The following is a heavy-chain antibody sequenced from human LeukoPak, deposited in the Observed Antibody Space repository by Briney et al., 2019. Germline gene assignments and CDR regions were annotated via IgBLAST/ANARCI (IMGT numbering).Heavy chain of an antibody. CDR1: GYTFTSYY. D-gene: IGHD4-23*01. V-gene: IGHV1-46*01. CDR2: INPSGGST. Sequence: ASVKVSCKASGYTFTSYYMHWVRQAPGQGLEWMGIINPSGGSTNYAQNFRGRVTMTRDTSTSTVYMDLSSLRSEDTAVYYCAREASGGYFDYWGQGTLVTVSS. J-gene: IGHJ4*02. CDR3: AREASGGYFDY.